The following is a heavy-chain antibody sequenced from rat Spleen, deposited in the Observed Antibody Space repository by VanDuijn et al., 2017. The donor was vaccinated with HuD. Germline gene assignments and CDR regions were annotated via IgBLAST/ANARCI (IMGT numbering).Heavy chain of an antibody. CDR2: ISPSGGST. CDR1: GFTFSNYD. D-gene: IGHD1-8*01. Sequence: EVQLVESGGGLVQPGRSLKLSCAASGFTFSNYDMAWVRQAPTKGLEWVASISPSGGSTYYRDSVKGRFTVSRDNAKSTLYLQMDSLRSEDTATYYCARLRDYSSYFDYWGQGVMVTVSS. J-gene: IGHJ2*01. V-gene: IGHV5-25*01. CDR3: ARLRDYSSYFDY.